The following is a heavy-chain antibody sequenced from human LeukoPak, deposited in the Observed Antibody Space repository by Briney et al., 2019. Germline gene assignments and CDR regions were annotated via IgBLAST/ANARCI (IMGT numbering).Heavy chain of an antibody. CDR1: GGTFSSYA. Sequence: SVKVSCKASGGTFSSYAISWVQQAPGQGLEWMGGIIPIFGTANYAQKFQGRVTITADESTSTAYMELSSLRSEDTAVYYCTGSMTTVTTRQYYFDYWGQGTLVTVSS. V-gene: IGHV1-69*01. CDR2: IIPIFGTA. J-gene: IGHJ4*02. CDR3: TGSMTTVTTRQYYFDY. D-gene: IGHD4-17*01.